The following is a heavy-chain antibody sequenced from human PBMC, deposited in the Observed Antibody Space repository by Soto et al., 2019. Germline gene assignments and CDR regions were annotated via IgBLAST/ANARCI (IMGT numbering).Heavy chain of an antibody. V-gene: IGHV4-30-4*01. J-gene: IGHJ4*02. CDR1: GGSISSGDYY. CDR3: ARVGLETQVY. CDR2: IYYSGST. Sequence: PSETLSLTCTVSGGSISSGDYYWSWIRQPPGKGLEWIGYIYYSGSTYYIPSLKSRVTIPVDTSKNQFSLKLSSVTAADTAVYYCARVGLETQVYWGQGTLVTVSS.